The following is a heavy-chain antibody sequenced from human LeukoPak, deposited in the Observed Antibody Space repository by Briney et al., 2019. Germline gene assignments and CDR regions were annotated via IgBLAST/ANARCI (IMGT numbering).Heavy chain of an antibody. CDR2: IYHSGST. CDR3: ASRIRRAYDWFDP. D-gene: IGHD2/OR15-2a*01. V-gene: IGHV4-30-2*01. CDR1: GGSISSGGYS. J-gene: IGHJ5*02. Sequence: SQTLSLTCAVSGGSISSGGYSWSWIRQPPGKGLEWIGYIYHSGSTYYNPSLKSRVTISVDRSKNQFSLKLSSVTAADTAVYYCASRIRRAYDWFDPWGQGTLVTVSS.